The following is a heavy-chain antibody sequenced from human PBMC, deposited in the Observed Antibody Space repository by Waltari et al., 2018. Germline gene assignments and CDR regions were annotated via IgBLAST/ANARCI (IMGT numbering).Heavy chain of an antibody. Sequence: QVQLVESGGGVVQPGGSLRLSCAASGFTFSSYGMHWVRQAPGKGLEWVACIRYDGSNKYYADSVKGRFTISRDNSKNTLYLQMNSLRAEDTAVYYCAKDVWGDNYYYMDVWGKGTTVTISS. V-gene: IGHV3-30*02. J-gene: IGHJ6*03. CDR2: IRYDGSNK. CDR1: GFTFSSYG. CDR3: AKDVWGDNYYYMDV. D-gene: IGHD3-16*01.